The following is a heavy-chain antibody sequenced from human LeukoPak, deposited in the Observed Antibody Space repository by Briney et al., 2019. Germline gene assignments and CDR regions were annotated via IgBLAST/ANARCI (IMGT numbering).Heavy chain of an antibody. CDR1: GGTFSSSA. J-gene: IGHJ6*02. CDR2: IIPVLNIT. CDR3: ARDQGLTAPPPYGLDV. V-gene: IGHV1-69*04. D-gene: IGHD5-18*01. Sequence: SVKVSCKTSGGTFSSSAITWVRQAPGQGLEWMGRIIPVLNITTYAQKFRGSVTITADTSTSTVYMELSSLRSEETAVYYCARDQGLTAPPPYGLDVWGQGTTVIVSS.